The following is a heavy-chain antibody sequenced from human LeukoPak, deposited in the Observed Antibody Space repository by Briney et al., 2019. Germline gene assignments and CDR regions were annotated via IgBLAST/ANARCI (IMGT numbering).Heavy chain of an antibody. D-gene: IGHD4-17*01. Sequence: GGSLRLSCAASGFTFSSYAMSWIRQAPGKGLEWLSAISPTTGTTFYADSVKGRFTISRDNSKNTLYLQMNSLRAEDTAIYYCATRTSYGDRYFDYWGQGTLVTVSS. CDR3: ATRTSYGDRYFDY. CDR2: ISPTTGTT. J-gene: IGHJ4*02. CDR1: GFTFSSYA. V-gene: IGHV3-23*01.